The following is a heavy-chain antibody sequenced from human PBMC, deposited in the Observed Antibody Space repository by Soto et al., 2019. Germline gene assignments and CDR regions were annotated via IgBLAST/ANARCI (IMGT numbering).Heavy chain of an antibody. D-gene: IGHD3-3*01. CDR3: ARQPKDYDFYVRDDY. CDR1: GFTFGDYP. V-gene: IGHV3-49*03. J-gene: IGHJ4*02. Sequence: SLRLSCTTSGFTFGDYPMTWFRRTPGEGLEWVGFIRSEAYGGTAEFAASVRGRFTISRDDSKSIAYLQMSSLKTEDTGVYYCARQPKDYDFYVRDDYWGQGTLVTVSS. CDR2: IRSEAYGGTA.